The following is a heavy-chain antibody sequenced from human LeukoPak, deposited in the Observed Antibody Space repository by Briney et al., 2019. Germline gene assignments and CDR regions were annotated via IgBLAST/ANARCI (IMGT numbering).Heavy chain of an antibody. Sequence: TAETLSLTCTVSGDSIRSRSYYWGRIRQPPGKGLVWIGSNYYSGITYDNPSLKSRVTISVDTSKNQFSLKLSSVTAADTAVYYCARGSLGYSYGRNFDYWGQGTLVTVSS. D-gene: IGHD5-18*01. J-gene: IGHJ4*02. CDR2: NYYSGIT. CDR1: GDSIRSRSYY. CDR3: ARGSLGYSYGRNFDY. V-gene: IGHV4-39*01.